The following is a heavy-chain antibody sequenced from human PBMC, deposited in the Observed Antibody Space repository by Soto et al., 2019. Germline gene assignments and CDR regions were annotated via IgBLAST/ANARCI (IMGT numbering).Heavy chain of an antibody. CDR3: AGYYDSSGYPYDAFDI. CDR2: IYYSGSA. V-gene: IGHV4-31*03. CDR1: GGSISSGGYY. D-gene: IGHD3-22*01. J-gene: IGHJ3*02. Sequence: PSETLSLTCTVSGGSISSGGYYWSWIRQHPGKGLEWIGYIYYSGSAYYNPSLKSRVTISVDTSKNQFSLKLSSVTAADTAVYYCAGYYDSSGYPYDAFDIWGQGTMVTVSS.